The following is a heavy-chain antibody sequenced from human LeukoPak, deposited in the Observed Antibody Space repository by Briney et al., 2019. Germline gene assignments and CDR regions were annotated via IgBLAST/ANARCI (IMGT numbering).Heavy chain of an antibody. D-gene: IGHD4-17*01. CDR3: AGLDYGDYGFAYYFDY. V-gene: IGHV4-39*07. CDR2: INHSGST. J-gene: IGHJ4*02. CDR1: GGSISSSSYY. Sequence: SETLSLTCTVSGGSISSSSYYWSWIRQPPGKGLEWIGEINHSGSTNYNPSLKSRVTISVDTSKNQFSLKLSSVTAADTAVYYCAGLDYGDYGFAYYFDYWGQGTLVTVSS.